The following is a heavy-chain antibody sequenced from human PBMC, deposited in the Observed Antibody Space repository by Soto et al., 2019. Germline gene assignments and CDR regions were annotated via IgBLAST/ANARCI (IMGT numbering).Heavy chain of an antibody. D-gene: IGHD6-13*01. Sequence: QDQLVQSGAEVKKPGASVKVSCKASGNTFTSYGISWVRQAPGQGLEWMGWISAYKGKTNYAQKLQGRVTMTTDTSTSTAYMELRSLRSDDTAIYYCAIDRSAALGYGLDVWGQGTTVTVSS. V-gene: IGHV1-18*01. CDR1: GNTFTSYG. CDR3: AIDRSAALGYGLDV. CDR2: ISAYKGKT. J-gene: IGHJ6*02.